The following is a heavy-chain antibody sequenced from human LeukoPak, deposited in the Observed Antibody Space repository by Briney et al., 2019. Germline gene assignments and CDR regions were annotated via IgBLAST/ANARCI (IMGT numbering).Heavy chain of an antibody. Sequence: SQTLSLTCAISGDSVSSNTAAWNWIRQSPSRGLEWLGRTYYRSKWYNDYAVSVKSRISINPDTSKNQFSLQLNSVTPEDTAVYYCASLSRRGYYYFDYWGQGTLVTVSS. CDR2: TYYRSKWYN. V-gene: IGHV6-1*01. J-gene: IGHJ4*02. CDR3: ASLSRRGYYYFDY. CDR1: GDSVSSNTAA. D-gene: IGHD5-12*01.